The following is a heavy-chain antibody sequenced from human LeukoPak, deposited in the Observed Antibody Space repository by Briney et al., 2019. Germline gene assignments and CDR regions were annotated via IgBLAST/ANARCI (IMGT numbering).Heavy chain of an antibody. Sequence: GGSLRLSCVASEFTFSTSWVTWFRQVPGTGLEWVANIDKHGNGKYYVDSVKGRFAISRDYASNSVFLQMDSLRAEDTSVYYCARDAGWGYYDLWGQGTPVTVSS. V-gene: IGHV3-7*01. CDR3: ARDAGWGYYDL. J-gene: IGHJ4*02. D-gene: IGHD1-26*01. CDR2: IDKHGNGK. CDR1: EFTFSTSW.